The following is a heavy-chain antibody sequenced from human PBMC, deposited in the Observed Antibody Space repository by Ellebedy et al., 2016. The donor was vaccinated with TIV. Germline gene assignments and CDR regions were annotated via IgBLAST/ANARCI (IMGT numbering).Heavy chain of an antibody. J-gene: IGHJ4*02. CDR3: AVGRSYPFLFAY. V-gene: IGHV4-59*01. CDR2: VYYSGST. D-gene: IGHD3-10*01. Sequence: MPSETLSLTCTVSGGSISNYYWSWIRQPPGKGLEWIGYVYYSGSTDYNPYLKSRVSMSVDTSKNQFSLKLLSVTAADTAVYYCAVGRSYPFLFAYWGPGTLVTVSS. CDR1: GGSISNYY.